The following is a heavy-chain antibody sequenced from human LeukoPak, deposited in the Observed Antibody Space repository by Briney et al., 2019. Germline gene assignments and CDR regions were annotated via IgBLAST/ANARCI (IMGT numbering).Heavy chain of an antibody. V-gene: IGHV3-7*01. CDR3: ARDQLGPDDY. CDR1: GFSFSTYW. J-gene: IGHJ4*02. CDR2: IKQDGSDK. Sequence: GGSLRLSCAASGFSFSTYWMGWVRQAPGKGLEWVANIKQDGSDKYYADSVKGRFTISRDNAKNSLCLQMNSLRAEDTAVYYCARDQLGPDDYWGQGSLVTVSS. D-gene: IGHD1-26*01.